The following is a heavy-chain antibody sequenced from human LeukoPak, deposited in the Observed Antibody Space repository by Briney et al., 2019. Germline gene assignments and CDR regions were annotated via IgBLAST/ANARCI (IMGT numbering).Heavy chain of an antibody. CDR1: GYTFTSYY. CDR3: ARDRSGYYFDY. CDR2: IAPIGSTT. Sequence: ASVKVSCKASGYTFTSYYIHWVRQAPGQGLAWMGMIAPIGSTTTYAQNFQGRVSMTRDSSTRTVYMELSSLRSEDTAVYCCARDRSGYYFDYWGQGTLVTVSS. D-gene: IGHD3-22*01. V-gene: IGHV1-46*01. J-gene: IGHJ4*02.